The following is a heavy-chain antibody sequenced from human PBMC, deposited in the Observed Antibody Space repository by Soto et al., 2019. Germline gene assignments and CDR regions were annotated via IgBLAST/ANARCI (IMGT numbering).Heavy chain of an antibody. CDR1: GFTFSSYA. CDR2: ISGSGGST. CDR3: AKGIYYDFWSGYYQRPWFDP. Sequence: GGSLRLSCAASGFTFSSYAMSWVRQAPGKGLEWVSAISGSGGSTYYADSAKGRFTISRDNSKNTLYLQMNSLRAEDTAVYYCAKGIYYDFWSGYYQRPWFDPWGQGTLVTVSS. V-gene: IGHV3-23*01. J-gene: IGHJ5*02. D-gene: IGHD3-3*01.